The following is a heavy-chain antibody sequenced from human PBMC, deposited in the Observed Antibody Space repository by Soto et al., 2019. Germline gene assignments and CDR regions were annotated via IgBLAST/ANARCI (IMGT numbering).Heavy chain of an antibody. D-gene: IGHD3-16*01. CDR2: ISGSGGRS. Sequence: EGQLLDSGGGLVQPGGSLRLSCAASGFTFSNYAMTWVRQGPGKGLEWVSGISGSGGRSYYADSVKGRFTISRDNSKSTLSLQMNSLRAEDTAVYYCAKAYFVWSSEQPYYFDYWGQGTLVTVSS. J-gene: IGHJ4*02. CDR1: GFTFSNYA. CDR3: AKAYFVWSSEQPYYFDY. V-gene: IGHV3-23*01.